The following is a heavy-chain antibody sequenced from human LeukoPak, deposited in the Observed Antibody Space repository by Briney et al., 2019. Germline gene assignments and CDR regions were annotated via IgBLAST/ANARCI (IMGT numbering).Heavy chain of an antibody. CDR1: GYTFTNYH. CDR2: INPSGGST. Sequence: GASVKVSCKASGYTFTNYHMNWVRQAPGQELEWMGIINPSGGSTTNAQKFQGRVIMTRDMSTSTVYMELSSLRSEDTAVYFCARYGHSPFFDYWGQGTLVIVSS. CDR3: ARYGHSPFFDY. J-gene: IGHJ4*02. V-gene: IGHV1-46*01. D-gene: IGHD4-17*01.